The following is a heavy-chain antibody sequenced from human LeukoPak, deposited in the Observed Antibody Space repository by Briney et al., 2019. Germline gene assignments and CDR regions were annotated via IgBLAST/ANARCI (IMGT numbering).Heavy chain of an antibody. CDR3: ARGSSQNWNYGGAHHAFDI. D-gene: IGHD1-7*01. V-gene: IGHV1-69*05. CDR1: GGTFSSYA. CDR2: IIPIFGTA. Sequence: GASVKVSCKASGGTFSSYAISRVRQAPGQGLEWMGRIIPIFGTANYAQMFQGRGTITTDESTSTAYMELSSLRSEDTAVYYCARGSSQNWNYGGAHHAFDIWGQGTMVTVSS. J-gene: IGHJ3*02.